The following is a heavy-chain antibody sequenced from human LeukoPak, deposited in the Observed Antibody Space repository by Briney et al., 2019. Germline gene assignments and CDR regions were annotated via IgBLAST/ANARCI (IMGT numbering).Heavy chain of an antibody. CDR2: IYYSGST. CDR3: ARTPGFLEWLRYFDY. Sequence: PSETLSLTCTVSGGSISSYYWSWIRQPPGKGLEWIGYIYYSGSTNYNPSLKSRVTISVNTSKNQFSLKLSSVTAADTAVYYCARTPGFLEWLRYFDYWGQGTLVTVSS. V-gene: IGHV4-59*01. CDR1: GGSISSYY. J-gene: IGHJ4*02. D-gene: IGHD3-3*01.